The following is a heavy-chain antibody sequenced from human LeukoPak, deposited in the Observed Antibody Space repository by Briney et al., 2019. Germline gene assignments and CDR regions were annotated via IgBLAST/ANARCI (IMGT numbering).Heavy chain of an antibody. J-gene: IGHJ4*02. CDR3: ARVGYCSRGVCYNYDY. D-gene: IGHD2-2*03. CDR2: INPNSGGT. Sequence: ASVKVSCKASGYTFTGYYMHWVRQAPGQGLEWMGWINPNSGGTNYAQKFKGRVLMTRDTSISTAYLELSSLKSDDTAVYYCARVGYCSRGVCYNYDYWGQGTRVTVSS. CDR1: GYTFTGYY. V-gene: IGHV1-2*02.